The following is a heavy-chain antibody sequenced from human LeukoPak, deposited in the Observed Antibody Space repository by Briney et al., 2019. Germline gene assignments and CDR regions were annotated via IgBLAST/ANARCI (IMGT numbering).Heavy chain of an antibody. CDR1: GFTFSTYS. CDR3: ARRSEFGVLYYMDV. J-gene: IGHJ6*03. D-gene: IGHD3-16*01. Sequence: GGSLRLSCAASGFTFSTYSMTWVRQAPGKGLEWVSYISGSSGTIYYADSVKGRFTISRDNAKNSLYLQMNSLRAEDTAVYYCARRSEFGVLYYMDVWGKGTTVTVSS. CDR2: ISGSSGTI. V-gene: IGHV3-48*01.